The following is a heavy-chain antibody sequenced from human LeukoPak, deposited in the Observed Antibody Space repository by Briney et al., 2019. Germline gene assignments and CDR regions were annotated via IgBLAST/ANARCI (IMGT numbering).Heavy chain of an antibody. D-gene: IGHD6-19*01. CDR1: GDSVSSNTAT. CDR3: ARGGQWLPQD. J-gene: IGHJ1*01. CDR2: TYYRSKWYS. V-gene: IGHV6-1*01. Sequence: SQTLSLTFASSGDSVSSNTATWNWIRQSPSRGLEWLGRTYYRSKWYSDYAVSVKSRITINPDTSKNQFSLQLNSVTPEDTAVYYSARGGQWLPQDWGQGTLVTVSS.